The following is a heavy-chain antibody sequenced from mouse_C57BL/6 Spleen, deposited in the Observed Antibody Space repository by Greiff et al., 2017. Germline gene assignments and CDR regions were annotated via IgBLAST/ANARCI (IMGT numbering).Heavy chain of an antibody. CDR3: ARVDGYYWYFDV. J-gene: IGHJ1*03. Sequence: VQLHQSGAELVRPGTSVTVSCKASGYAFTHYLIEWVKPRPGQGLEWIGVINPGSGGTNYNEKFKGKATLTADKSSSTADMQLSSLTSEDSAAYFCARVDGYYWYFDVWGTGTTVTVSS. CDR2: INPGSGGT. D-gene: IGHD2-3*01. V-gene: IGHV1-54*01. CDR1: GYAFTHYL.